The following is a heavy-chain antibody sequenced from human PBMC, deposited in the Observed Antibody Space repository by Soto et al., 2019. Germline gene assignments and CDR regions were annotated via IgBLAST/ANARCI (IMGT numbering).Heavy chain of an antibody. V-gene: IGHV4-59*08. J-gene: IGHJ3*02. CDR1: GGSISSYY. D-gene: IGHD1-26*01. Sequence: PSETLSLTCTVFGGSISSYYWTWIGQPPGKGLKWIGYIYYSGSTNYKPSLKSRVTISVATAKNQFSLKLSSVSPGDGAVYYCARRGATSYDAFDIWGQGTMVTVSS. CDR2: IYYSGST. CDR3: ARRGATSYDAFDI.